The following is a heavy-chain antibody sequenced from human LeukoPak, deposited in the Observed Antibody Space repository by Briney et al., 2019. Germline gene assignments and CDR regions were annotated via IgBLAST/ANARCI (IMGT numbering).Heavy chain of an antibody. CDR1: GGSISSGSYY. J-gene: IGHJ5*02. V-gene: IGHV4-61*02. CDR2: IYTGGST. CDR3: ARAGGPYCSSTSCYLNWFDP. D-gene: IGHD2-2*01. Sequence: SETLSLTCTVSGGSISSGSYYWSWIRQPAGKGLEWIGRIYTGGSTNYNPSLKSRVTISVDTSKNQFSLKLSSVTAADTAVYYCARAGGPYCSSTSCYLNWFDPWGQGTLVTVSS.